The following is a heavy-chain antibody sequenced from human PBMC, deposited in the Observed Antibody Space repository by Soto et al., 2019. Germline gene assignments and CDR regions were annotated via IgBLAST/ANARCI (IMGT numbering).Heavy chain of an antibody. D-gene: IGHD1-1*01. CDR2: TSYDGNNE. J-gene: IGHJ4*02. CDR1: GFTFSNYA. Sequence: PGGSLRLSCAASGFTFSNYAMHWVRQAPGKGLEWVALTSYDGNNEYYTDSVKGRFTISRDNSKNTPFLQMNSPRPEDTAVYYCAKDTAVFNCATSYFDYWGQGGLVTVSS. CDR3: AKDTAVFNCATSYFDY. V-gene: IGHV3-30*18.